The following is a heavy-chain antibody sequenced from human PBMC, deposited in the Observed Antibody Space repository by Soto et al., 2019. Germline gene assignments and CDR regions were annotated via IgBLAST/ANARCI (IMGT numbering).Heavy chain of an antibody. CDR2: IYWDEDK. J-gene: IGHJ4*02. Sequence: QITLKESGPTLVKPTQTLTLTCTFSGFSLSTSGVGVGWIRQPPGKALEWLALIYWDEDKRYSPSLKSRLTIPNATSKNQVVLTMTNMDPVDTATYYCARRYYDSSGYPYYFDYWGQGTLVTVSS. V-gene: IGHV2-5*02. D-gene: IGHD3-22*01. CDR3: ARRYYDSSGYPYYFDY. CDR1: GFSLSTSGVG.